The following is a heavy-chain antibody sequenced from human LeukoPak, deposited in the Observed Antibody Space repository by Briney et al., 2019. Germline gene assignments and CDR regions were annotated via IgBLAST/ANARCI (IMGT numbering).Heavy chain of an antibody. Sequence: GGSLRLSCAASGFTFSSYWMSWVRQAPGKGLEGVANIKQDGSEKYYVGSVKGRFTISRDNAKNSLYLQMNSLRAEDTAVYYCARDVVVVVAATAYNWFDPWGQGTLVTVSS. J-gene: IGHJ5*02. D-gene: IGHD2-15*01. CDR1: GFTFSSYW. CDR3: ARDVVVVVAATAYNWFDP. V-gene: IGHV3-7*01. CDR2: IKQDGSEK.